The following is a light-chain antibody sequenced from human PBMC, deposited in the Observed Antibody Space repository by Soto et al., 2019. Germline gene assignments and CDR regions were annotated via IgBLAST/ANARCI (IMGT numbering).Light chain of an antibody. CDR2: EIS. CDR1: QSLVHTNGKTY. Sequence: DIVLTQTPLSLPVTLGQPASISCRSSQSLVHTNGKTYLSWLHQRPGQSPRLLIYEISNRFFGVPDRFSGSGAETDFTRKISRVEAEDAGIYYCMQARQSPTFGPGTRVDIK. V-gene: IGKV2-24*01. J-gene: IGKJ3*01. CDR3: MQARQSPT.